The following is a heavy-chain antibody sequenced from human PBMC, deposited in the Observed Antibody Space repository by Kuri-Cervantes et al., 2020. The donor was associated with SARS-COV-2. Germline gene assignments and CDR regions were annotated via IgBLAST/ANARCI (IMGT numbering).Heavy chain of an antibody. CDR2: ISSSSSYI. V-gene: IGHV3-21*01. CDR3: ARAHRGLMVALDY. J-gene: IGHJ4*02. D-gene: IGHD5-12*01. Sequence: GESLKISCSASGFTFSSYSMNWVRQAPGKGLECVSSISSSSSYIYYADSVKGRFTISRDNSKNSLYLQMNSLRAEDTAVYYCARAHRGLMVALDYWGQGTLVTVSS. CDR1: GFTFSSYS.